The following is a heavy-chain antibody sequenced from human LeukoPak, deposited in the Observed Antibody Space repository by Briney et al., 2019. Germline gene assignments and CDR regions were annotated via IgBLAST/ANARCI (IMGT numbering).Heavy chain of an antibody. CDR1: GDSIGTFY. D-gene: IGHD1-26*01. J-gene: IGHJ4*02. V-gene: IGHV4-4*07. Sequence: SETLSLTCTVFGDSIGTFYWSWIRQSAGKGLEWIGRFYTSGSANYNASLKSRATMSVDTSKNQFFLKLISVTAADTAIYYCKRGYRGLPDFEYWGQGILVTVSS. CDR2: FYTSGSA. CDR3: KRGYRGLPDFEY.